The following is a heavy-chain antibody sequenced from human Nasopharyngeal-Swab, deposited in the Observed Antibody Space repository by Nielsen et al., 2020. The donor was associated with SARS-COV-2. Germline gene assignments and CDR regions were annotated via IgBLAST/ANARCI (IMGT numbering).Heavy chain of an antibody. CDR3: GKDKSSSGYSSDY. Sequence: GESLKISCAASGFTFSNYWMHWVRQTPGKGLVWVSTIASNGGTTNYADSVKGRFTVSRDNAKNTLYLQLNSLRVEDAAVYYCGKDKSSSGYSSDYWGQGTLVTVSS. J-gene: IGHJ4*02. CDR2: IASNGGTT. D-gene: IGHD3-22*01. V-gene: IGHV3-74*01. CDR1: GFTFSNYW.